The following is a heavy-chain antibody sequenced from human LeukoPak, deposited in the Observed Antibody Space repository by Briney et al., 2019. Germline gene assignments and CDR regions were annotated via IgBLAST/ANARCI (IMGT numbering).Heavy chain of an antibody. Sequence: SETLSLTCTVSGYSISSGYYWGWIRQPPRKGLEWIGSIYHSGSTYYNPSLKSRVTISVDTSKNQFSLKLSSVTAADTAVYYCASGLRSSWRENPFDYWGQGTLVTVSS. D-gene: IGHD6-13*01. CDR1: GYSISSGYY. J-gene: IGHJ4*02. CDR3: ASGLRSSWRENPFDY. CDR2: IYHSGST. V-gene: IGHV4-38-2*02.